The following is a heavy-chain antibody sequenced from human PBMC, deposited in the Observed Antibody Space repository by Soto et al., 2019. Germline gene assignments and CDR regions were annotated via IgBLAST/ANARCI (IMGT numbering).Heavy chain of an antibody. CDR2: IYYSGST. J-gene: IGHJ6*03. CDR1: GGSISSYY. Sequence: SETLSLTCTVSGGSISSYYWSWIRQPPGKGLEWIGYIYYSGSTNYNPSLKSRVTISVDTSKNQFSLKLSSVTAADTAVYYCARRGDFWSGRYYYYMDVWGKGTTVTVSS. V-gene: IGHV4-59*08. CDR3: ARRGDFWSGRYYYYMDV. D-gene: IGHD3-3*01.